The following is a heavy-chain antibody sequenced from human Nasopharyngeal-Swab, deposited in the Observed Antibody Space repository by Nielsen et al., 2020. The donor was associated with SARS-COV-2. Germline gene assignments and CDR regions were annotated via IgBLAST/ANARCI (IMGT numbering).Heavy chain of an antibody. J-gene: IGHJ4*02. CDR1: GFTFSSSW. V-gene: IGHV3-7*01. Sequence: GESLKISCAASGFTFSSSWMSWVRQAPGKGLEWVANIKQAGGEKNYVDSVKGRFTISRDNAKNSLYLQMNTLRAEGTAVYYCVRDVIATVTTPPDYWGQGTLVTVSS. D-gene: IGHD4-17*01. CDR2: IKQAGGEK. CDR3: VRDVIATVTTPPDY.